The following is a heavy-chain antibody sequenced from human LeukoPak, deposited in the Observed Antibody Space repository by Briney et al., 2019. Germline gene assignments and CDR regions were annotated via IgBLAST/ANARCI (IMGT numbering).Heavy chain of an antibody. CDR3: ARERGYSYGSDAFDI. Sequence: GGSLRLSCAASGFTFSSYSMNWVRQAPGKGLEWVSSISSSSSYIYYADSVKGRFTISRDNAKNSLYLQMNSLRAEDTALYYCARERGYSYGSDAFDIWGQGTMVTVSS. CDR1: GFTFSSYS. V-gene: IGHV3-21*04. J-gene: IGHJ3*02. D-gene: IGHD5-18*01. CDR2: ISSSSSYI.